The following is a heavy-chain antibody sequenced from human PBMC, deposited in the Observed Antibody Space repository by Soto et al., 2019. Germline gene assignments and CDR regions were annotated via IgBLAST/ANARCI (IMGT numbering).Heavy chain of an antibody. CDR1: GGTSSSYT. V-gene: IGHV1-69*02. D-gene: IGHD5-12*01. J-gene: IGHJ4*02. CDR3: AERWLQLGIDY. CDR2: IIPILGIA. Sequence: QVQLVQSGAEVKKPGSSVKVSCKASGGTSSSYTISWVRQAPGQGLEWMGRIIPILGIANYAQKFQGRVTITADKSTSTAYRELSSLRSEDTAVYYCAERWLQLGIDYWGQGTLVTVSS.